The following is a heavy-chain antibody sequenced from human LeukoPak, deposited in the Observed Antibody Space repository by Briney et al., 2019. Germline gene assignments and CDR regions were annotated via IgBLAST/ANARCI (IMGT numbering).Heavy chain of an antibody. CDR2: IVVGSGNT. Sequence: SVKVSCKASGFTFTSSAMQWVRQARGQRLEWIGWIVVGSGNTNYAQKFQERVTITRDMSTSTAYMELSRLRSDDTAVYSCARSLWLGLGGYFDLWGRGTLVTVSS. J-gene: IGHJ2*01. CDR3: ARSLWLGLGGYFDL. V-gene: IGHV1-58*02. CDR1: GFTFTSSA. D-gene: IGHD4-23*01.